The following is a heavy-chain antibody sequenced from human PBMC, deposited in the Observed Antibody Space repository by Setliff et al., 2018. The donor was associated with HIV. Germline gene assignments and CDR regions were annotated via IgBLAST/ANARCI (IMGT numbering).Heavy chain of an antibody. D-gene: IGHD4-17*01. V-gene: IGHV4-59*12. CDR1: GGSISEYY. J-gene: IGHJ5*02. CDR2: IDYSGST. CDR3: ARGGRSTVTQWAWFDP. Sequence: SETLSLTCTVSGGSISEYYWSWIRRPPGKGLEWIGYIDYSGSTNYNASLKSRLTMSIDTTKNQISLKLTSVTAADTAVYYCARGGRSTVTQWAWFDPWGQGTLVTVSS.